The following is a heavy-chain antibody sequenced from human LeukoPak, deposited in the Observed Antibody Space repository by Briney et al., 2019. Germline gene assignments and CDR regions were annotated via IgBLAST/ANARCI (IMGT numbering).Heavy chain of an antibody. CDR3: ARDHGAYSGSYSGAFDI. Sequence: ASVKVSCKASGYTFTSYYMHWARQAPGQGLEWMGIINPSGGSTSYAQKFQGRVTMTRDTSTSTVYMELSSLRSEDTAVYYCARDHGAYSGSYSGAFDIWGQGTMVTVSS. V-gene: IGHV1-46*01. D-gene: IGHD1-26*01. CDR1: GYTFTSYY. CDR2: INPSGGST. J-gene: IGHJ3*02.